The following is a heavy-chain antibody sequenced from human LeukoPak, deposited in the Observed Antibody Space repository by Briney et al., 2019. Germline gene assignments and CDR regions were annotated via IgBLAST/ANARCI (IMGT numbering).Heavy chain of an antibody. J-gene: IGHJ4*02. CDR1: GFTVSSNY. CDR2: IYSGGST. V-gene: IGHV3-66*02. D-gene: IGHD5-24*01. CDR3: ARDTRDGYSYLDY. Sequence: PGGSLRLSCAASGFTVSSNYMSWVRQAPGKGLEWVSVIYSGGSTYYADSVKGRFTISRDNSKNTLYLQTNSLRAEDTAVYYCARDTRDGYSYLDYWGQGTLVTVSS.